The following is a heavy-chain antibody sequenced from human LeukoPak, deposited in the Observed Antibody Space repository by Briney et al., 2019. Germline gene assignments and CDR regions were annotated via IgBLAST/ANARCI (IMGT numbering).Heavy chain of an antibody. J-gene: IGHJ4*02. V-gene: IGHV3-48*01. Sequence: GGSLRLSCAASGFTFSSYSMKWVRQAPGKGLEWVSYIDSSSTIYYADSVKGRFTISRDNSKNTLYLQMNSLRAEDTAVYYCARGSRYYYDSSGYYQMGDYWGQGTLVTVSS. CDR2: IDSSSTI. CDR3: ARGSRYYYDSSGYYQMGDY. CDR1: GFTFSSYS. D-gene: IGHD3-22*01.